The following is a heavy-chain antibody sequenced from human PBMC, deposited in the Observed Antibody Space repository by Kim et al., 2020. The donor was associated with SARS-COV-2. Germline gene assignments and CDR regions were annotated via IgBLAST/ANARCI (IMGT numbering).Heavy chain of an antibody. CDR2: ISYDGSNK. J-gene: IGHJ4*02. CDR3: VSYCSGGSCYYY. V-gene: IGHV3-30*03. D-gene: IGHD2-15*01. CDR1: GFTFSSYG. Sequence: GGSLRLSCAASGFTFSSYGMHWVRQAPGKGLEWVAVISYDGSNKYYADPVKGRFTIPRDNSKNTLYLQMNSMRAEDTAVYYCVSYCSGGSCYYYWGQGT.